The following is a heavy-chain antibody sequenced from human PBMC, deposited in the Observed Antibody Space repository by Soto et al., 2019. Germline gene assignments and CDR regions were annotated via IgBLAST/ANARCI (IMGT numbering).Heavy chain of an antibody. J-gene: IGHJ5*02. CDR3: ARVSWSGSHWLDP. CDR1: GGTFSSYA. D-gene: IGHD3-3*01. V-gene: IGHV1-69*13. CDR2: IIPIFGTA. Sequence: SVKVSCKASGGTFSSYAISWVRQAPGQGLEWMGGIIPIFGTANYAQKFQGRVTITADESTSTAYMELSSLRSEDAAGYYCARVSWSGSHWLDPWGQRTPVTVAS.